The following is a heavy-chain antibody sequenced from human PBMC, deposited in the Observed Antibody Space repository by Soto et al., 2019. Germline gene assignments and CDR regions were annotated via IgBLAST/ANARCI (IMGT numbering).Heavy chain of an antibody. J-gene: IGHJ6*02. Sequence: QVQLVESGGGVVQPGRSLRLSCAASGFTFSNYGMHWVRQAPGKGLEWVAVIWSDGNNKYYVDSVQGRFTISRDNSKNTLYLQMNSLRAEDTAVYYCARDQLGRSFYYGMDVWGRGTTVTVSS. V-gene: IGHV3-33*01. CDR2: IWSDGNNK. CDR1: GFTFSNYG. D-gene: IGHD1-1*01. CDR3: ARDQLGRSFYYGMDV.